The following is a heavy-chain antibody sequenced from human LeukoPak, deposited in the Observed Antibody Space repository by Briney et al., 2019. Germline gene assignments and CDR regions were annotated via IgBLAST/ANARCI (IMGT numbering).Heavy chain of an antibody. V-gene: IGHV1-69*01. J-gene: IGHJ6*03. CDR1: GGTFNTYA. Sequence: SVKVSCKASGGTFNTYAISWVRQAPGQGLGWMGGIIPIFGTANYAQKFQGRVTITADESTSTAYMELSSLRSEDTAVYYCTRDGKYSYGNYYYYYYMDVWGKGTTVTVSS. CDR2: IIPIFGTA. CDR3: TRDGKYSYGNYYYYYYMDV. D-gene: IGHD5-18*01.